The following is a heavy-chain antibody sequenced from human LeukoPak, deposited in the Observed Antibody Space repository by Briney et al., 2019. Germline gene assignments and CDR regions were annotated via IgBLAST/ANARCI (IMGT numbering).Heavy chain of an antibody. CDR1: GFTFSSYA. CDR3: AKDMIVVVITSFDY. Sequence: GGSLRLSCAASGFTFSSYAKSWVRQAPGKGLEWVSAISGSGGSTYYADSVKGRFTISRDNSKNTLYLQMNSLRAEDTAVYYCAKDMIVVVITSFDYWGQGTLVTVSS. V-gene: IGHV3-23*01. J-gene: IGHJ4*02. CDR2: ISGSGGST. D-gene: IGHD3-22*01.